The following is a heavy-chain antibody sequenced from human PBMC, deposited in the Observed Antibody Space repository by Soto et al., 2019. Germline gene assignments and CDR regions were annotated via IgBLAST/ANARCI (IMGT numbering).Heavy chain of an antibody. CDR2: INAGNGNT. D-gene: IGHD2-2*02. V-gene: IGHV1-3*01. Sequence: QVPLVQSGAEVKKPGASVKVSCKASGYTFTSYAMHWVRQAPGQRLEWMGWINAGNGNTKYSQKFQGRVTITRDTSASTAYMELSSLRSEDTAVYYCARDPLGYCSSTSCYKSYYYGMDVWGQGTTVTVSS. CDR3: ARDPLGYCSSTSCYKSYYYGMDV. J-gene: IGHJ6*02. CDR1: GYTFTSYA.